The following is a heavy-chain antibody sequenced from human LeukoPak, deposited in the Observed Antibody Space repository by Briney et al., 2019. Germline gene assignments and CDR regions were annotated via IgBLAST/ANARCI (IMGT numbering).Heavy chain of an antibody. CDR2: INSSSGTI. Sequence: VGSLRVSCAASGYTFISYYMNWVRQAPGKGLEWVSYINSSSGTIYYADTVKGRFTISRDNAKSSLYLQMNSLRAEDTAVYYRAREYGSSGYYYLDYWGRGTLVTVSS. V-gene: IGHV3-48*03. CDR3: AREYGSSGYYYLDY. J-gene: IGHJ4*02. CDR1: GYTFISYY. D-gene: IGHD6-25*01.